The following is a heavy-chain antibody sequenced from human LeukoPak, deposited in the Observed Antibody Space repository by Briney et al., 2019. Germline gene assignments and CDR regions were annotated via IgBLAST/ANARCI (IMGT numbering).Heavy chain of an antibody. Sequence: GGSLRLSCAASGFTFSSYEMNWARQAPGKGLEWVLYISSSGSTIYYADSVKGRFTISRDNAKNSLYLQMNSLRAEDTAVYYCARDLGYCSGGSCYYYYMDVWGKGTTVTISS. D-gene: IGHD2-15*01. J-gene: IGHJ6*03. CDR3: ARDLGYCSGGSCYYYYMDV. CDR1: GFTFSSYE. V-gene: IGHV3-48*03. CDR2: ISSSGSTI.